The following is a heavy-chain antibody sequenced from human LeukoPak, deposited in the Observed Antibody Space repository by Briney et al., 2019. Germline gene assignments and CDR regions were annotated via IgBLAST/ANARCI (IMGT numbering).Heavy chain of an antibody. CDR2: TYYRSKWYH. CDR1: GDSASSNSAA. Sequence: SQTLSPTCAISGDSASSNSAAWNWIRQSPSRGLEWLGRTYYRSKWYHDYAGSVKSRIIVNPDTSKNHFSLQLNSVTPEDTAVYYCARDHRYGMDVWGQGTTVTVSS. CDR3: ARDHRYGMDV. V-gene: IGHV6-1*01. J-gene: IGHJ6*02.